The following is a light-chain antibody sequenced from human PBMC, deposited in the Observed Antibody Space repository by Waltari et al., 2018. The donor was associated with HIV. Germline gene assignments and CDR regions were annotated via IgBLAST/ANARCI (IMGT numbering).Light chain of an antibody. CDR3: CSYAGSSTLV. V-gene: IGLV2-23*02. Sequence: QSDLTQPASVSGSPGQSMTISCTGTSSDVGSYKLVSWYQQHPGKDPKLLIYEVSKRPSGVSNRFSGSKSGNTASLTICGLQAEDEAYYYCCSYAGSSTLVFGGGTKLTIL. CDR2: EVS. J-gene: IGLJ2*01. CDR1: SSDVGSYKL.